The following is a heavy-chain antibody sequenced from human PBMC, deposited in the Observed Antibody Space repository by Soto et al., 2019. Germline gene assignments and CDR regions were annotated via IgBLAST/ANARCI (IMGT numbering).Heavy chain of an antibody. CDR3: AKSGRVPAAINGRPSDAFDF. CDR2: LSGSGGTT. CDR1: GFAFSRYA. V-gene: IGHV3-23*01. Sequence: EVQLLESGGGLVQPGGSLRLSCAAPGFAFSRYAMSWVRQAPGKGLEWVSALSGSGGTTYYADSVRGRFTISRDNSRNTMYLQMNSLRAEDTAVYFCAKSGRVPAAINGRPSDAFDFWGLGIMVTDSS. J-gene: IGHJ3*01. D-gene: IGHD2-2*01.